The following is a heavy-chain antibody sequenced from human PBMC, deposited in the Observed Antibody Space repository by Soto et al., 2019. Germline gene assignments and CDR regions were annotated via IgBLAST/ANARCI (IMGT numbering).Heavy chain of an antibody. CDR3: ARDHYGDYSELDY. CDR2: IYYSGST. D-gene: IGHD4-17*01. J-gene: IGHJ4*02. V-gene: IGHV4-31*03. Sequence: PSETLSLTCTVSGGSISSGGYYWSWIRQHPGKGLEWIGYIYYSGSTYYNPSLKSRVTISVDTSKNQFSLKLSSVTAADTAVYYCARDHYGDYSELDYWGQGTLVTVSS. CDR1: GGSISSGGYY.